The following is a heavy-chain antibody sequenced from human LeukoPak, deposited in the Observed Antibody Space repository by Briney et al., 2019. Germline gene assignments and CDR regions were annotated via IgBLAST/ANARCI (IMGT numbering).Heavy chain of an antibody. Sequence: KPSETLSLTCTVSGGSISSYYWSWIRQPPGKGLGWIGYIYYSGSTNYNPSLKSRVTISVDTSKNQFSLKLSSVTAADTAVYYCARDFSTFYWYLDLWGRGTLVTVSS. CDR1: GGSISSYY. V-gene: IGHV4-59*01. J-gene: IGHJ2*01. D-gene: IGHD6-13*01. CDR2: IYYSGST. CDR3: ARDFSTFYWYLDL.